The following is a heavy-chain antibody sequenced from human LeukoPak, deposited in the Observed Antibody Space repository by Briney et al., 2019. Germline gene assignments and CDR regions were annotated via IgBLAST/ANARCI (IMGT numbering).Heavy chain of an antibody. CDR3: AKAATVTTYDYFDY. CDR1: GFTVSSNS. D-gene: IGHD4-11*01. V-gene: IGHV3-30*18. J-gene: IGHJ4*02. Sequence: GGSLRLSCTVSGFTVSSNSMSWVRQAPGKGLEWVAVISYDGSNKYYADSVRGRFTISRDNSKNTLYLQMNSLRAEDTAVYYCAKAATVTTYDYFDYWGQGTLVTVSS. CDR2: ISYDGSNK.